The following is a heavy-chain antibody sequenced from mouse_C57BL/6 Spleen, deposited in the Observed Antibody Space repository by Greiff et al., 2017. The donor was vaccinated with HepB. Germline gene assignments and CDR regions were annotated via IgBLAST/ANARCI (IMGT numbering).Heavy chain of an antibody. V-gene: IGHV3-6*01. Sequence: EVQLQQSGPGLVKPSQSLSLTCSVTGYSITSGYYWNWIRQFPGNKLEWMGYISYDGSNNYNPSLKNRISITRDTSKNQFFLKLNSVTTEDTATYYCASVGKGYAMDYWGQGTSVTVSS. CDR1: GYSITSGYY. CDR3: ASVGKGYAMDY. CDR2: ISYDGSN. J-gene: IGHJ4*01.